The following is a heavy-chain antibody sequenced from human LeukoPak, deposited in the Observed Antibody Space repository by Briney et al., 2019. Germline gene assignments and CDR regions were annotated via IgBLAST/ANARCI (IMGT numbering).Heavy chain of an antibody. V-gene: IGHV1-46*01. CDR3: ARDIAVAGRGPYYYYMDV. J-gene: IGHJ6*03. Sequence: ASVKVSCKASGYTFTSYYMHWVRQAPGQGLEWMGIINPSGGSTSYAQKFQGRVTMTRDMSTSTVYMELSSLRSEDTAVYYCARDIAVAGRGPYYYYMDVWGKGTTVTISS. CDR1: GYTFTSYY. D-gene: IGHD6-19*01. CDR2: INPSGGST.